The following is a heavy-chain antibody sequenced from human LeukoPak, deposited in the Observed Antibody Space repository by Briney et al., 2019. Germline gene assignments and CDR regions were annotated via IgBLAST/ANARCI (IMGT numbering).Heavy chain of an antibody. Sequence: SDTLSLTCAVYRGSLSGYYWSWIRQPPRNGLESIGEINHSGSTNYNPSLKSPVTISVDTSKNQFSLKLSSVTAADTAVYYCARGRGTGGGYDLQVHFDYWGQGTLVTVSS. D-gene: IGHD5-12*01. CDR1: RGSLSGYY. CDR2: INHSGST. J-gene: IGHJ4*02. V-gene: IGHV4-34*01. CDR3: ARGRGTGGGYDLQVHFDY.